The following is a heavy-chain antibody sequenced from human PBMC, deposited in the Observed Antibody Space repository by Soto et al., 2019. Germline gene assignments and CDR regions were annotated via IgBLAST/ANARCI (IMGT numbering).Heavy chain of an antibody. CDR2: IYYSGST. J-gene: IGHJ4*02. V-gene: IGHV4-39*01. Sequence: SETLSLTCTVSCGSISSSSYYWGWIRQPPGKGLEWIGSIYYSGSTYYNPSLKSRVTISVDTSKDQFSLKLSSVTAADTAVYYCARQGYDFWSGSYFDYWGQGTLVTVSS. CDR3: ARQGYDFWSGSYFDY. CDR1: CGSISSSSYY. D-gene: IGHD3-3*01.